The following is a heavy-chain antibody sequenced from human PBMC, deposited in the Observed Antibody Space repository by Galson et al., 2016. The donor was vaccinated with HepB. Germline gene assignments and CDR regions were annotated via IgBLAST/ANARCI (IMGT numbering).Heavy chain of an antibody. CDR2: INPSGGST. Sequence: SVKVSCKASGYTFTSYYMHWVRQAPGQGLEWMGIINPSGGSTTYAQKFQGRVTMTRDRSTSIVYMELSRLRFEDTAVYYCARDLTFDYWGQGSLVSVSS. D-gene: IGHD3-9*01. CDR3: ARDLTFDY. J-gene: IGHJ4*02. CDR1: GYTFTSYY. V-gene: IGHV1-46*01.